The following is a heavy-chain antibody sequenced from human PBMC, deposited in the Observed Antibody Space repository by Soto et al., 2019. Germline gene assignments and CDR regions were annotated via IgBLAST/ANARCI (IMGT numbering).Heavy chain of an antibody. CDR2: ISTSGDNI. D-gene: IGHD6-25*01. J-gene: IGHJ5*02. CDR1: GSIFRDYF. Sequence: QVAVVESGGGLVKPGGSLRLSCAASGSIFRDYFMRWFRKAPGEGLEWLSYISTSGDNIEYTDSVQGRFTMSRDNAGNFVYLQMNGLRVDDKAVYYCAKGLGFSSASWFDPWCQGTLVTVSS. V-gene: IGHV3-11*01. CDR3: AKGLGFSSASWFDP.